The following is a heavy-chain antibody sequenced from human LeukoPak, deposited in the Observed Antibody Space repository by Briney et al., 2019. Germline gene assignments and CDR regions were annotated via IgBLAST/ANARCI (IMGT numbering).Heavy chain of an antibody. V-gene: IGHV4-34*01. CDR2: INHSGST. D-gene: IGHD1-26*01. CDR3: ATYSGSYTNAFDI. Sequence: SSETLSLTCAVYGGSFSGYYWSWIRQPPGKGLEWIGEINHSGSTNYNPSLKSRVTISVDTSKNQFSLKLSSVTAADTAVYYCATYSGSYTNAFDIWGQGTMVTVSS. J-gene: IGHJ3*02. CDR1: GGSFSGYY.